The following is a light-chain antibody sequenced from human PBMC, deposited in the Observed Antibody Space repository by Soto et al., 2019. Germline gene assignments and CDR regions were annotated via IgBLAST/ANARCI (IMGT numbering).Light chain of an antibody. CDR1: QSVDKY. CDR3: QQYDNWPPIT. J-gene: IGKJ5*01. Sequence: EIVMTQSPATLSLSPGERATLSFRASQSVDKYLVWYQQKPGQAPRLLIYGASSRATGIPDRFSGSGSGTEFTLTISSLQSEDFALYYCQQYDNWPPITFGQGTRLEIK. CDR2: GAS. V-gene: IGKV3D-15*01.